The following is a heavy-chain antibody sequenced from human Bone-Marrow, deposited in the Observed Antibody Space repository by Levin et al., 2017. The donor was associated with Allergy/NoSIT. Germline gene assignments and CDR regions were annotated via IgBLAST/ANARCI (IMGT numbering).Heavy chain of an antibody. J-gene: IGHJ6*02. CDR3: ARGLGSGWPTYHYYYYGMDG. Sequence: GESLKISCKGSGYSFTSYWIGWVRQMPGKGLEWMGIIYPGDSDTRYSPSFQGQVTISADKSISTAYLQWSSLKASDTAMSYCARGLGSGWPTYHYYYYGMDGWGQGTTVTVSS. CDR2: IYPGDSDT. CDR1: GYSFTSYW. V-gene: IGHV5-51*01. D-gene: IGHD6-19*01.